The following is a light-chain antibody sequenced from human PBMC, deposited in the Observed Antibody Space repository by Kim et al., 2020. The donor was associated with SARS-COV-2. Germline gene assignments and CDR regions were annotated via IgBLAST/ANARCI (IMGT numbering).Light chain of an antibody. CDR3: QAWDSGTVV. CDR1: KLGEKY. V-gene: IGLV3-1*01. Sequence: SYELTQPPSVSVSPGQTVTLTCSGDKLGEKYSGWYQQRSGQSPILLIYQDFKRPSGIPERFSGSNFGNTATLTISGTQTVDEADYYCQAWDSGTVVFGGGTQLTVL. CDR2: QDF. J-gene: IGLJ2*01.